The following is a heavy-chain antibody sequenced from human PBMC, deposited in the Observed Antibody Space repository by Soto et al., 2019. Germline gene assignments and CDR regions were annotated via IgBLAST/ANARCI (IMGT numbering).Heavy chain of an antibody. CDR2: ISSSSSTI. J-gene: IGHJ5*02. V-gene: IGHV3-48*01. CDR3: AKGYSNMFDP. CDR1: GFXFSSYS. D-gene: IGHD6-13*01. Sequence: PGGSLXLSCAASGFXFSSYSMNWVRQAPGKGLEWVSYISSSSSTIYYADSVKGRFTISRDNSRDTLYLRTSSLRVEDTAIYYCAKGYSNMFDPWGQGTLVTVSS.